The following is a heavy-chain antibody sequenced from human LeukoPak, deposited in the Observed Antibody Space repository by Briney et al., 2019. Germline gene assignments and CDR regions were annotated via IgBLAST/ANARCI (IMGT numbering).Heavy chain of an antibody. CDR2: IIPILNIP. J-gene: IGHJ6*02. V-gene: IGHV1-69*04. CDR3: ASEKMEVGYYGLDV. D-gene: IGHD1-1*01. Sequence: SVKVSCKASGGTFDNSAINWVRQAPGQGLEWMGRIIPILNIPNYAQKLQGRVTIAADKSTSTAYMELSSLRSDDTAVYYCASEKMEVGYYGLDVWGQGTTVTVSS. CDR1: GGTFDNSA.